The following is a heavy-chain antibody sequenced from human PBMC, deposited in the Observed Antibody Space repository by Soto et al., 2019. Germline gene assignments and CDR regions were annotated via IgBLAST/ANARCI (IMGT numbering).Heavy chain of an antibody. V-gene: IGHV4-59*01. CDR1: GGSISSYY. D-gene: IGHD2-15*01. Sequence: SETLSLTCTVSGGSISSYYWSWIRQPPGKGLEWIGYIYYSGSTNYNPSLKSRVTISVDTSKNQFSLKLSSVTAADTAVYYCARTYCSGGSCYQFDAFDIWGQGTMVTVPS. CDR2: IYYSGST. J-gene: IGHJ3*02. CDR3: ARTYCSGGSCYQFDAFDI.